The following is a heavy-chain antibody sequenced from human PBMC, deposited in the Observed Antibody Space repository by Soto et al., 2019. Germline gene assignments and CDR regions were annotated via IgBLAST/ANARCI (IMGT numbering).Heavy chain of an antibody. D-gene: IGHD2-2*01. V-gene: IGHV1-18*01. CDR3: ARGVMGYCSSTSCSHPI. Sequence: ASVKVSCKASGYTFTSYGISWVRQAPGQGLEWMGWISAYNGNTNYAQKLQGRVTMTTDTSTSTAYVELRSLRSDDTAVYYCARGVMGYCSSTSCSHPIWGQGTRVTVSS. CDR1: GYTFTSYG. CDR2: ISAYNGNT. J-gene: IGHJ3*02.